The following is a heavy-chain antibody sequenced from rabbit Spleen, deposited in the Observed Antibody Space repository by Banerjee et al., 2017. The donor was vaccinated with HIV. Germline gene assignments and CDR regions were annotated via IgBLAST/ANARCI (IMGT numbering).Heavy chain of an antibody. CDR3: ARDLAGVIGWNFSL. CDR1: GVSFSGNSY. D-gene: IGHD4-1*01. J-gene: IGHJ4*01. CDR2: IDTGSSGFT. V-gene: IGHV1S40*01. Sequence: QSLEESGGDLVKPGASLTLTCKASGVSFSGNSYMCWVRQAPGKGLEWIACIDTGSSGFTYFASWAKGRFTISKTSSTTVTLQMTSLTAADTATYFCARDLAGVIGWNFSLWGQGTLVTVS.